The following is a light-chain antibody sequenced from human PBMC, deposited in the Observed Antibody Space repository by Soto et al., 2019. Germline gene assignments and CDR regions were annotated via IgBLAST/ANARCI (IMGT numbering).Light chain of an antibody. CDR1: QSVGSN. V-gene: IGKV3-15*01. CDR3: QQYDNFPLT. Sequence: ERVMTQSPATLSVSPGERATLSCRASQSVGSNLAWYQQKPGQAPRLLIFGASSRATGVPARFSGSGSGTDFTLTINSLQSEDFPFYFCQQYDNFPLTFGPGTKVDIK. CDR2: GAS. J-gene: IGKJ3*01.